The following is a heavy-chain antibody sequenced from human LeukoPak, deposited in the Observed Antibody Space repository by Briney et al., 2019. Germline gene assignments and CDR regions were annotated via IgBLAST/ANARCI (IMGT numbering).Heavy chain of an antibody. Sequence: GGSLRPAWAASGFTFNSSSMKWARQAPGKGLECVSSISSSSNHIYYADSVKVRLTISRDNAKNSLYLQINSLRAEDTAVYYCAELGITMIGGVWGKGTTVTISS. CDR3: AELGITMIGGV. J-gene: IGHJ6*04. CDR2: ISSSSNHI. V-gene: IGHV3-21*01. CDR1: GFTFNSSS. D-gene: IGHD3-10*02.